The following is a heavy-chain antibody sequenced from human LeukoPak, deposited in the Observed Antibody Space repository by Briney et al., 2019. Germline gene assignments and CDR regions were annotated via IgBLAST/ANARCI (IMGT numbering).Heavy chain of an antibody. CDR2: IYYSGST. CDR1: GRSISSYY. V-gene: IGHV4-59*01. J-gene: IGHJ4*02. Sequence: SETLSLTCSVSGRSISSYYGSWIRPPPGKGMEWIGYIYYSGSTNYNPSLKSRVTISVDTSKSQFSLKLSSVTAADTAVYYCARGRPQIYWGQGTLVTVSS. CDR3: ARGRPQIY.